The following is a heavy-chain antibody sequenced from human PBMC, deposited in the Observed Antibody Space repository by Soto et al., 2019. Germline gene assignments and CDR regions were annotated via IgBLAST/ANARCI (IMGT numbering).Heavy chain of an antibody. CDR1: GFTFSSYW. V-gene: IGHV3-74*01. Sequence: PGGSLRLSCAAPGFTFSSYWMHWVRQAPGKGLVWVSRINSDGSSTSYADSVEGRFTISRDNAKNTLYLQMNSLRAEDTAVYYCARDRRENYYGMDVWGQGTTVTVSS. CDR2: INSDGSST. CDR3: ARDRRENYYGMDV. J-gene: IGHJ6*02. D-gene: IGHD6-6*01.